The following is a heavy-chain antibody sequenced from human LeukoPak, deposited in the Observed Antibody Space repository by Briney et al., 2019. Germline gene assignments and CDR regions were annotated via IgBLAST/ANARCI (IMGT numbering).Heavy chain of an antibody. D-gene: IGHD2-15*01. Sequence: SVKVSCKASGGTFSSYAISWVRQAPGQGLEWMGGIIPIFGTANYAQKFQGRVTITADESTSTAYLELCSLRSEDTAVYYCARGKVAATPARFDYWGQGTLVTVSS. CDR3: ARGKVAATPARFDY. J-gene: IGHJ4*02. V-gene: IGHV1-69*13. CDR2: IIPIFGTA. CDR1: GGTFSSYA.